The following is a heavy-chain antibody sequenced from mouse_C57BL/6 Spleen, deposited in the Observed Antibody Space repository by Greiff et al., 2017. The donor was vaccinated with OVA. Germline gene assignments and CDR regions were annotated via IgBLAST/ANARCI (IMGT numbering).Heavy chain of an antibody. Sequence: EVQLQESGPELVKPGASVKMSCKASGYTFTDYNMHWVKQSHGKSLEWIGYINPNNGGTSYNQKFKGKATLTVNKSSSTAYMELRSLTSEDSAVYYCARDYGSGGDYWGQGTTLTVSS. J-gene: IGHJ2*01. D-gene: IGHD1-1*01. CDR2: INPNNGGT. V-gene: IGHV1-22*01. CDR3: ARDYGSGGDY. CDR1: GYTFTDYN.